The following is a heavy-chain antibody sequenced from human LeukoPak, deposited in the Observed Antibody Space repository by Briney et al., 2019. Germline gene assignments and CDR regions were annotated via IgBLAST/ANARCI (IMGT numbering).Heavy chain of an antibody. CDR1: GFTLNSNA. V-gene: IGHV3-23*01. Sequence: GGSLRLSCAVSGFTLNSNAMRWVRQAPGKGLEWVSASRSGGSTYYADSVKGRFTISRDTSKNTLYLQMNTLRAEDTAVYYCTKDEGPNDYWGQGTLVTVSS. J-gene: IGHJ4*02. CDR2: SRSGGST. CDR3: TKDEGPNDY.